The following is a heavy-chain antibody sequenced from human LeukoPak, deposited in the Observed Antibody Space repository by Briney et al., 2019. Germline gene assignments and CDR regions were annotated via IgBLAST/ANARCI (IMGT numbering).Heavy chain of an antibody. D-gene: IGHD3-10*01. CDR2: IKQDGSEK. J-gene: IGHJ4*02. CDR3: ARGRGGLLWFGEFNS. V-gene: IGHV3-7*01. CDR1: GFTFSTSW. Sequence: GGSLRLSCAASGFTFSTSWMNWVRQAPGKRLEWVANIKQDGSEKYYVDSVKGRFTISRDNADNSLYLQMNSLRAEDTAVYYCARGRGGLLWFGEFNSWGQGTLVTVSS.